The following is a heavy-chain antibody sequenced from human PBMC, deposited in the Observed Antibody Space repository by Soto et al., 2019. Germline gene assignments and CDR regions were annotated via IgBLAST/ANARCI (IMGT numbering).Heavy chain of an antibody. CDR3: ARAVLRVTRYTDLDYRMDV. CDR1: GFTFSSYS. D-gene: IGHD2-2*02. J-gene: IGHJ6*02. Sequence: PGGSLRLSCAASGFTFSSYSMNWVRQAPGKGLEWVSSISSSSSYIYYADSVRGRFTISRDNAKNSLYLQMNSLRAEDTAVYYCARAVLRVTRYTDLDYRMDVWGQGTTVTVSS. CDR2: ISSSSSYI. V-gene: IGHV3-21*01.